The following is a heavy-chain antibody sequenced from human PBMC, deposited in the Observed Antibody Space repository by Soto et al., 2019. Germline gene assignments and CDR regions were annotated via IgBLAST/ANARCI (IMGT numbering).Heavy chain of an antibody. CDR1: GYSFTSYW. J-gene: IGHJ6*02. D-gene: IGHD3-10*01. CDR2: IDPSDSYT. CDR3: ARHYYYYYYYGMDV. V-gene: IGHV5-10-1*01. Sequence: GESLKSSCKGSGYSFTSYWISWVRQMPGKGLEWMGRIDPSDSYTNYSPSFQGHVTISADKSISTAYLQWSSLKASDTAMYYCARHYYYYYYYGMDVWGQGTTVTVSS.